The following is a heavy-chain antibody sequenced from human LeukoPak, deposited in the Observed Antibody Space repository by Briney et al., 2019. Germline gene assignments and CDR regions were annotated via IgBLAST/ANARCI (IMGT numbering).Heavy chain of an antibody. CDR1: GFTFSTYW. CDR3: AKRRRAYCSGGSCFGLWDY. J-gene: IGHJ4*02. D-gene: IGHD2-15*01. V-gene: IGHV3-74*01. Sequence: GGSLRLSCAASGFTFSTYWMHWVRQAPGKGLVWVSRINSDESSTTYADSVKGRFTISRDNAKNTLYLQMNSLRAEDTAVYYCAKRRRAYCSGGSCFGLWDYWGQGTLVTVSS. CDR2: INSDESST.